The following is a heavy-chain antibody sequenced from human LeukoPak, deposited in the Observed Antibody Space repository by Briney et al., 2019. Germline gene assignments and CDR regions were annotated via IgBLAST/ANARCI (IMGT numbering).Heavy chain of an antibody. CDR3: ARLTVPGNYYYYYYGMDV. CDR2: ISGSGGST. J-gene: IGHJ6*02. V-gene: IGHV3-23*01. D-gene: IGHD4-11*01. Sequence: GGSLRLSCAASGFTFSSHAMSWVRQAPGKGLEWVSAISGSGGSTYYADSVKGRFTISRDNSKNTLYLQMNSLRAEDTAVYYCARLTVPGNYYYYYYGMDVWGQGTTVTVSS. CDR1: GFTFSSHA.